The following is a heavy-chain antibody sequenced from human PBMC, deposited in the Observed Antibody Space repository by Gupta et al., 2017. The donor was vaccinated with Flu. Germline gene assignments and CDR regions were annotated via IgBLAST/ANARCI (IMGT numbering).Heavy chain of an antibody. D-gene: IGHD2-15*01. CDR1: GFTFSGSA. CDR2: IRSKDNSYAT. V-gene: IGHV3-73*01. J-gene: IGHJ5*02. CDR3: TSDIVVVVAAKGDNWFDP. Sequence: VQPVGYLKLSCADSGFTFSGSAMHWVRQASGKGLEWVGRIRSKDNSYATAYAASVKGRFTISRDDSKNTAYLQNNSLKTEDTAVYYCTSDIVVVVAAKGDNWFDPWGQGTLVTVAS.